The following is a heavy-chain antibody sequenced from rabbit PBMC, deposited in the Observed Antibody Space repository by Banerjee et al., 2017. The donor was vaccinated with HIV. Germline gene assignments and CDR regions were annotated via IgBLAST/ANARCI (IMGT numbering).Heavy chain of an antibody. D-gene: IGHD8-1*01. V-gene: IGHV1S45*01. J-gene: IGHJ4*01. Sequence: QEQLKESGGGLIQPGGSLKLSCKASGFDFTSYYMSWVRQAPGKGLEWIGYIDPLFNGTYYASWAKGRFTISKTSSTTVTLQVTSLTAADTATYFCARGDAGYGAWSYVMDLWGPGTLVTVS. CDR2: IDPLFNGT. CDR3: ARGDAGYGAWSYVMDL. CDR1: GFDFTSYY.